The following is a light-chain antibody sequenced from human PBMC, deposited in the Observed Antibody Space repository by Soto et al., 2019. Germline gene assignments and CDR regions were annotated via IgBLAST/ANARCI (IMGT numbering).Light chain of an antibody. J-gene: IGKJ4*01. Sequence: AIQLTQSPSSLSASVGDRVTITCRASQGISSALAWYQQKPGKAPKLLIYDASSLESGVPSRFSGSGSGTDFTLTISSLQLEDFATYYCQQFNSYLALTFGGGTKVDIK. CDR1: QGISSA. CDR3: QQFNSYLALT. CDR2: DAS. V-gene: IGKV1-13*02.